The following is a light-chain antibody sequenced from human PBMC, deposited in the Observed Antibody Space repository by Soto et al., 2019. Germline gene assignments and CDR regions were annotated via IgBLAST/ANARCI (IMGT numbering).Light chain of an antibody. CDR1: QSVSNK. CDR3: HQYYKWPGT. V-gene: IGKV3-15*01. Sequence: EIVMTQSPATLSVSPGEGATLSCRASQSVSNKLAWYQQKPGQAPRLLISGASTRATGIPARFSGSGSGTDFTLTISRLEPEDFAVYYCHQYYKWPGTFGQGTKVDI. CDR2: GAS. J-gene: IGKJ1*01.